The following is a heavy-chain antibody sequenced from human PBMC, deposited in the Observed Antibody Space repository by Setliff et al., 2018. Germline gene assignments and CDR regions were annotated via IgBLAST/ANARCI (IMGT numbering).Heavy chain of an antibody. V-gene: IGHV4-59*01. CDR1: GDSMSFSY. CDR3: AKGRGEMDP. CDR2: IYYSGST. Sequence: SETLSLTCSVSGDSMSFSYWSWIRQPPGKGLEWIGYIYYSGSTDSHPSLKSRVSISIDTSKNQFSLNVRSVTAADTAIYYCAKGRGEMDPWGQGTLVTVSS. D-gene: IGHD3-10*01. J-gene: IGHJ5*02.